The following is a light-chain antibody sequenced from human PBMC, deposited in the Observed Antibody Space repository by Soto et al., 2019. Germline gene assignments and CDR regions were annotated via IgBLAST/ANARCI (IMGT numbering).Light chain of an antibody. CDR1: QILQHSNGYNY. CDR2: LAS. CDR3: MQGVQMPPIT. Sequence: DIVMTQSPLSLPVTPGEPASISCMSRQILQHSNGYNYLDWYFQKPGQSPQLLIHLASNRASGVPVRFSGSGSGTDFTLNISSVEAEDVGLYYCMQGVQMPPITFGQGTRLEI. V-gene: IGKV2-28*01. J-gene: IGKJ5*01.